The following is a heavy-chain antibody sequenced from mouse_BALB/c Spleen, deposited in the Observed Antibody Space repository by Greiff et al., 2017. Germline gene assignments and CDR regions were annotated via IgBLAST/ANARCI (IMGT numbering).Heavy chain of an antibody. CDR2: ISSGGSYT. V-gene: IGHV5-6*02. CDR1: GFTFSSYG. D-gene: IGHD1-1*01. J-gene: IGHJ2*01. Sequence: EVMLVESGGDLVKPGGSLKLSCAASGFTFSSYGMSWVRQTPDKRLEWVATISSGGSYTYYPDSVKGRFTISRDNAKNTLYLQMSSLKSEDTAMYYCARQSADYYGNHFDYWGQGTTLTVSS. CDR3: ARQSADYYGNHFDY.